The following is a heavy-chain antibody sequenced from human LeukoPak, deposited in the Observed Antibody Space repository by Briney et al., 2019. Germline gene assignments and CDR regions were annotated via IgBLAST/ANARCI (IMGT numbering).Heavy chain of an antibody. CDR2: FDPGDGET. J-gene: IGHJ4*02. CDR3: ATGDPYQLLED. D-gene: IGHD2-2*01. CDR1: GYTLTELS. Sequence: ASVKVSCKVSGYTLTELSLHWVRQAPGKGLEWMGSFDPGDGETIYAQKFQGRVTMTEDSSTDTAYLELSSLRSEDTAVYYCATGDPYQLLEDWGQGTLVGVSS. V-gene: IGHV1-24*01.